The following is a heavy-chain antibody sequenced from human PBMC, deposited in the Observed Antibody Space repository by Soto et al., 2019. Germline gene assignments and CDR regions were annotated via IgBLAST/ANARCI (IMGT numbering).Heavy chain of an antibody. CDR3: AKAPYTDGWYQFDY. D-gene: IGHD6-19*01. V-gene: IGHV3-23*01. J-gene: IGHJ4*02. Sequence: EVRLLESGGALVQPGGSLRLSCAASGFTFSSYAMSWVRQAPGKGLEWVSVITGSGGSTKYADSVIGRFTISRDNSKYTVFLQLNSLRAEDAAVYYCAKAPYTDGWYQFDYWGPGTLVTVSS. CDR2: ITGSGGST. CDR1: GFTFSSYA.